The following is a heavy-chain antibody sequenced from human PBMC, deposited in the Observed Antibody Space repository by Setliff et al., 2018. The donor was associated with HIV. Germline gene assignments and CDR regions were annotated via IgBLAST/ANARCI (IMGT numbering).Heavy chain of an antibody. CDR1: GGTFSSYP. CDR2: IIPMFGTA. V-gene: IGHV1-69*05. D-gene: IGHD1-26*01. CDR3: ASIVGATGGAFDI. Sequence: SVKVSCKASGGTFSSYPITWVRQAPGQGLEWMGGIIPMFGTANYAQKLQGRVTMTTDTSTSTAYMELRSLRSDDTAVYYCASIVGATGGAFDIWGQGTMVTVSS. J-gene: IGHJ3*02.